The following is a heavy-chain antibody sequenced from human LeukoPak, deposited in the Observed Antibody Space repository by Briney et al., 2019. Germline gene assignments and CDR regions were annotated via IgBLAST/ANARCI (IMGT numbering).Heavy chain of an antibody. J-gene: IGHJ4*02. D-gene: IGHD2-15*01. CDR2: ISYDGTNK. V-gene: IGHV3-30*18. CDR1: GFTFNTYG. CDR3: AKGVVVVAAKYYFDY. Sequence: GGSLRLSCAVSGFTFNTYGIHWVRQTPNKGLEWVALISYDGTNKYYADSVKGRSTISRDNSKNTLYLQMNSLRAEDTAVYYCAKGVVVVAAKYYFDYWGQGTLVTVSS.